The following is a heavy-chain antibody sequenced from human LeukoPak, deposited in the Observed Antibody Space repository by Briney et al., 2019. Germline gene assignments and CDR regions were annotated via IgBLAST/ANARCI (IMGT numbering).Heavy chain of an antibody. V-gene: IGHV4-4*07. CDR3: ARGVATIHTITNYHYYNIDV. J-gene: IGHJ6*02. D-gene: IGHD5-12*01. Sequence: PSETLSLTCTVSGGSIRNYHWSWIRQPAGKGLEWIGRIYSSGSTNYNPSLKSRVTMSVDTSKNQFSLKLSSVTAADTAVYYCARGVATIHTITNYHYYNIDVWGQGTTVTVSS. CDR1: GGSIRNYH. CDR2: IYSSGST.